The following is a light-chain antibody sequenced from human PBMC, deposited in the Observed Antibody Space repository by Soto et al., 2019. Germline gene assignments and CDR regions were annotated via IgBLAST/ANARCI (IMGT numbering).Light chain of an antibody. J-gene: IGKJ1*01. CDR1: QSLNARY. CDR2: GAS. V-gene: IGKV3D-15*01. CDR3: QQYNNWPPWT. Sequence: EIVLTQSPGTLSLSPGERATLSCRASQSLNARYLAWYQVKPGQAPRLLFYGASSRATGIPARFSGSGSGTEFTLTISSLQSEDFAVYYCQQYNNWPPWTFGQGTKVDIK.